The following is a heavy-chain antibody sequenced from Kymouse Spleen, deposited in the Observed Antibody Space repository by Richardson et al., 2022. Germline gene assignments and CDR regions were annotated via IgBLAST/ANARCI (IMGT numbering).Heavy chain of an antibody. Sequence: QLQLQESGPGLVKPSETLSLTCTVSGGSISSSSYYWGWIRQPPGKGLEWIGSIYYSGSTYYNPSLKSRVTISVDTSKNQFSLKLSSVTAADTAVYYCARGTMVRGVISWYFDLWGRGTLVTVSS. CDR2: IYYSGST. J-gene: IGHJ2*01. CDR1: GGSISSSSYY. CDR3: ARGTMVRGVISWYFDL. V-gene: IGHV4-39*01. D-gene: IGHD3-10*01.